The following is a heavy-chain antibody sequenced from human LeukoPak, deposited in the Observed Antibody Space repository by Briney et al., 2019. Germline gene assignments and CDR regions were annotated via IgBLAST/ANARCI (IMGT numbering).Heavy chain of an antibody. CDR1: GYTFTSYD. CDR2: VNPNSGHT. Sequence: ASVKVSCKASGYTFTSYDVNWVRQATGQGLEWIGWVNPNSGHTGYAQKFQGRVTMTTNTSISTAYMELSSLRSEDTAVYYCARGAPGSYCSGGSCPYFDYWGQGTLVSVSS. D-gene: IGHD2-15*01. V-gene: IGHV1-8*01. CDR3: ARGAPGSYCSGGSCPYFDY. J-gene: IGHJ4*02.